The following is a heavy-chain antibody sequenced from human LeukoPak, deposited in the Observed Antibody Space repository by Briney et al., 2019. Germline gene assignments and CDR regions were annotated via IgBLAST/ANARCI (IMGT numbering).Heavy chain of an antibody. D-gene: IGHD2-15*01. V-gene: IGHV1-18*01. J-gene: IGHJ3*01. Sequence: GASVKVSCKASGYTFTTYGISWVRQAPGQGLEWMGWVSGNNGNTNYAQKLQGRVTMTTDTSTNTAYMELRSLRSDDTAVYYCARDFYHGGTNFYIVLDVWAQGTMATV. CDR2: VSGNNGNT. CDR1: GYTFTTYG. CDR3: ARDFYHGGTNFYIVLDV.